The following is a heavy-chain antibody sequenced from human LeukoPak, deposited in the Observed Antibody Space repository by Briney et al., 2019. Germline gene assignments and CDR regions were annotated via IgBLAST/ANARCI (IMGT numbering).Heavy chain of an antibody. Sequence: GASVKVSCKASGYTFTGYYMHWVRQAPGQGLEWMGWINPNSGGTNYALKFQGRVTMTRDTSISTAYMELSRLRSDDTAVYYCASGYNWKFSWRGFDYWGQGTLVTVSS. CDR2: INPNSGGT. V-gene: IGHV1-2*02. CDR1: GYTFTGYY. J-gene: IGHJ4*02. CDR3: ASGYNWKFSWRGFDY. D-gene: IGHD1-20*01.